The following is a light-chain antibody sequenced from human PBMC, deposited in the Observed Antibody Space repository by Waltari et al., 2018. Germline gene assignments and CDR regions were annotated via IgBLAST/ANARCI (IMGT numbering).Light chain of an antibody. CDR2: GSS. J-gene: IGKJ1*01. CDR1: QSVGND. V-gene: IGKV3-15*01. Sequence: EIVMTQSPATLSVSPGERATLSCRASQSVGNDLAWYHQAPGQAPRLPIDGSSSRATGVPARFSGSGSGTEFTLTITSLQSGDFGIYFCQQYKEWPPWTFGQGTRVDTK. CDR3: QQYKEWPPWT.